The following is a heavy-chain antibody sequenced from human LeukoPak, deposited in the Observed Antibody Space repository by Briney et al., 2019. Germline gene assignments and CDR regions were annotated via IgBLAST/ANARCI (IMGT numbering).Heavy chain of an antibody. D-gene: IGHD4-23*01. CDR3: ARGLRWSYFDY. J-gene: IGHJ4*02. V-gene: IGHV4-39*07. CDR2: IYYSGST. CDR1: GGSISSSSYY. Sequence: SETLSLTCTVSGGSISSSSYYWGWIRQPPRKGLEWIGSIYYSGSTYYNPSLKSRVTISVDTSKNQFSLKLSSVTAADTAVYYCARGLRWSYFDYWGQGTLVTVSS.